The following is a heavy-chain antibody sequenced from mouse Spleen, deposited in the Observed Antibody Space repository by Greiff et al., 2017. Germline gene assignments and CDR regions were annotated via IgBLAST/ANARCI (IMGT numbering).Heavy chain of an antibody. J-gene: IGHJ1*01. CDR3: ASGEPNWYFED. Sequence: EVQLQQSGPELVKPGASVKISCKASGYSFTGYYMNWVKQSPEKSLEWIGEINPSTGGTTYNQKFKAKATLTVDKSSSTAYMQLKSLTSEDSAVYNCASGEPNWYFEDWGAGTTVTVSS. V-gene: IGHV1-42*01. D-gene: IGHD5-1*01. CDR1: GYSFTGYY. CDR2: INPSTGGT.